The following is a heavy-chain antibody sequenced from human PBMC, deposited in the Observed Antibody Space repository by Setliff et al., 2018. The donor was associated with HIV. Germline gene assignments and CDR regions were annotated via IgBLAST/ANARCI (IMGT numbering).Heavy chain of an antibody. J-gene: IGHJ4*02. CDR1: GGSISSGSHY. CDR3: TRVAPSGDNNGWYVGFLDS. CDR2: IYASGNT. V-gene: IGHV4-61*09. D-gene: IGHD6-19*01. Sequence: KPSETLSLTCAVSGGSISSGSHYWSWIRQPAGKGLEWIGQIYASGNTNYNPSLKSRVTMSVDTSKNQLSLELTSVTAADTGVYYCTRVAPSGDNNGWYVGFLDSWGQGTLVTVSS.